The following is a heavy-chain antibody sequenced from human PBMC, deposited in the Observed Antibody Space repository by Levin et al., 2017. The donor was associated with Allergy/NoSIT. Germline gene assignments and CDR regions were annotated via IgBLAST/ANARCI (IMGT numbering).Heavy chain of an antibody. CDR3: AKKSPGSYYSLPDY. Sequence: GALRLSCAASGFTFSIYGMHWVRQAPGKGLEWVAVLSFDGNNEYYADSVKGRFIISRDNSKNTLYLQMNSLRADDTAVYYCAKKSPGSYYSLPDYWGQGTLVTVSS. V-gene: IGHV3-30*18. CDR1: GFTFSIYG. D-gene: IGHD3-22*01. CDR2: LSFDGNNE. J-gene: IGHJ4*02.